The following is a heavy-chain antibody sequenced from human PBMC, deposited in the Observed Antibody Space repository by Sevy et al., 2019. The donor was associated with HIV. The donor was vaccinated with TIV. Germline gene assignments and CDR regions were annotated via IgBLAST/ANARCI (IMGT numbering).Heavy chain of an antibody. CDR1: GGSFSGYY. J-gene: IGHJ5*02. Sequence: SETLSLTCAVHGGSFSGYYWNWIRQPPGKGLEWIGEINHSGSTNNNPSLKSRVTISVDTSKNQFALKLGSVTAADTAVYYCARSPPIVVVPGAPSWFDPWGQGTLVTVSS. CDR3: ARSPPIVVVPGAPSWFDP. CDR2: INHSGST. V-gene: IGHV4-34*01. D-gene: IGHD2-2*01.